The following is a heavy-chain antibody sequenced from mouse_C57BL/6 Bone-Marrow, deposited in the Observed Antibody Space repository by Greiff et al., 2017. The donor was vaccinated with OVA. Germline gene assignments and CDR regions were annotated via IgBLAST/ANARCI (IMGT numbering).Heavy chain of an antibody. Sequence: QVQLQQSGAELVKPGASVKLSCKASGYTFTEYTIHWVKQRTGQGLEWIGWFYPGSGSIKYNAYFTDKSTLTADNSASTVYMELSRLTSEDSAVYFCARHENHYGNSAWVAYWGQGTLVTVSA. CDR3: ARHENHYGNSAWVAY. J-gene: IGHJ3*01. CDR2: FYPGSGSI. V-gene: IGHV1-62-2*01. D-gene: IGHD2-1*01. CDR1: GYTFTEYT.